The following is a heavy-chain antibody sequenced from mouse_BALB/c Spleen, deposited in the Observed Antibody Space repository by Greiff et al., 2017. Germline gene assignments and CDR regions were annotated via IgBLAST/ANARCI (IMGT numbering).Heavy chain of an antibody. CDR3: EREERDDGQDMDY. J-gene: IGHJ2*01. D-gene: IGHD2-14*01. CDR2: ISSGSSTI. CDR1: GFTFSSFG. Sequence: VKVVESGGGLVQPGGSRKLSCAASGFTFSSFGMHWVRQAPEKGLEWVAYISSGSSTIHYTDTVKGRCTITRDNPKNTLFLQMTSLRSEDTAMYYCEREERDDGQDMDYWGQGTTLTVSS. V-gene: IGHV5-17*02.